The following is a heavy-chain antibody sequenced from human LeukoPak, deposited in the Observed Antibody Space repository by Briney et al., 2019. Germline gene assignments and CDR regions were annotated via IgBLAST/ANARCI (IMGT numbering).Heavy chain of an antibody. CDR3: THLGWFDP. J-gene: IGHJ5*02. CDR2: IDYDGTTT. Sequence: GGSLRLSCAVSGFSLSTFWMHWVRQAPGKGLVWVSRIDYDGTTTTYADSVKGRFTISRDNAKNTLYLKMNSLRAEDTDVYYCTHLGWFDPWGEGTQVTVSS. CDR1: GFSLSTFW. V-gene: IGHV3-74*01.